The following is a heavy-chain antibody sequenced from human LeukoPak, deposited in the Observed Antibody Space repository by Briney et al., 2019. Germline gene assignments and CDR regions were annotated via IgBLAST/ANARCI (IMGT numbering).Heavy chain of an antibody. V-gene: IGHV1-18*01. J-gene: IGHJ4*02. CDR1: GYTFTSYG. CDR3: AREGRIAAADAIPYYFDY. CDR2: ISAYNGNT. D-gene: IGHD6-13*01. Sequence: ASVKVSCKASGYTFTSYGISWVRQAPGQGLEWMGWISAYNGNTNYAQKLQGRDTMTTDTSTSTAYMELRSLRSDDTAVYYCAREGRIAAADAIPYYFDYWGQGTLVTVSS.